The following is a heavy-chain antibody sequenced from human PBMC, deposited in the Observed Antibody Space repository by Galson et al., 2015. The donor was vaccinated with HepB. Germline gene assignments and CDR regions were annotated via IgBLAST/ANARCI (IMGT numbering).Heavy chain of an antibody. J-gene: IGHJ6*02. D-gene: IGHD3-10*01. CDR1: GFTFSSYS. CDR3: ARNQLVGGALDV. CDR2: IWYDGSYK. Sequence: SLRLSCAASGFTFSSYSMHWVRQAPGKGLEWVAVIWYDGSYKFYLDSVKGRFTISRDNSKNTLYLEMGRLRGEDTALYYCARNQLVGGALDVWGQGTAVIASS. V-gene: IGHV3-33*01.